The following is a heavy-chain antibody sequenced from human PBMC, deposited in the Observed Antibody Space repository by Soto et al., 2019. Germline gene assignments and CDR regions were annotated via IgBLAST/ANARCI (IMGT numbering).Heavy chain of an antibody. CDR3: ARQDTALDY. J-gene: IGHJ4*02. Sequence: QVQLVESGGGVVQPGRSLRLSCTASGFTFSNYTIHWVRQAPGRGLEWVAVMSYDESDEYYANSVKGRFTVSRDKSKNTLYLQMDSLGGEGTAVYYWARQDTALDYWGQGTLVTVSS. V-gene: IGHV3-30-3*01. D-gene: IGHD2-15*01. CDR1: GFTFSNYT. CDR2: MSYDESDE.